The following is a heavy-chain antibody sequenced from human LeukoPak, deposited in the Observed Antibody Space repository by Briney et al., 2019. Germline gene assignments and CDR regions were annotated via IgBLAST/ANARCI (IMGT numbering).Heavy chain of an antibody. Sequence: PETLSLTCTVSGGSISSYYWSWIRQPPGKGLEWIGYIYYSGSTNYNPSLKSRVTISVDTSKNQFSLKLSSVTAADTAVYYCARHVRGYNWFDPWGQGTLVTVSS. D-gene: IGHD3-10*02. CDR3: ARHVRGYNWFDP. J-gene: IGHJ5*02. CDR2: IYYSGST. V-gene: IGHV4-59*08. CDR1: GGSISSYY.